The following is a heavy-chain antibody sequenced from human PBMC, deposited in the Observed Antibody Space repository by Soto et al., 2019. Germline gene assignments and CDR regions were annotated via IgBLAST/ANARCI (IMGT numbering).Heavy chain of an antibody. CDR3: TSPVANCSGGSCYNRDY. J-gene: IGHJ4*02. Sequence: GGSLRLSCAASGFTFSGSAMHWVRQASGKGLEWVGRIRSKANSYATAYAASVKGRFTISRDDSKNTAYLQMNSLKTEDTAVYYCTSPVANCSGGSCYNRDYWGQGTLVTVSS. CDR1: GFTFSGSA. CDR2: IRSKANSYAT. D-gene: IGHD2-15*01. V-gene: IGHV3-73*01.